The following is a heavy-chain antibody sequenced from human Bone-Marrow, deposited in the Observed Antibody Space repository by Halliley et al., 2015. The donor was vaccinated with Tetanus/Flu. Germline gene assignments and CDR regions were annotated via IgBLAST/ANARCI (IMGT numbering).Heavy chain of an antibody. Sequence: SLRLSCAVSGFIFSKYGMNWVRQAPGKGLEWVSGISGRGVNTYYADSVKGRFTISRDNSKNTLYLQMSSLRAEDTAVYHCANPTSRTAMEHFGRWGQGTLVTVSS. CDR2: ISGRGVNT. CDR1: GFIFSKYG. D-gene: IGHD2-2*01. V-gene: IGHV3-23*01. CDR3: ANPTSRTAMEHFGR. J-gene: IGHJ4*02.